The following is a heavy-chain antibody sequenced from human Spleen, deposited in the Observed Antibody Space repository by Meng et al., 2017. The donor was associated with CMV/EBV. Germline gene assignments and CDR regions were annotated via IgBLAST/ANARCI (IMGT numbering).Heavy chain of an antibody. J-gene: IGHJ4*02. CDR3: ARRMYYYDSSGYLFDS. CDR1: GYSFTSYW. Sequence: GGSLRLSCKGSGYSFTSYWIGWVRQMPGKGLEWMGIIYPSDSDTRYSPSFQGQVTISADKSISTAYLQWSSLKASDTAMYYCARRMYYYDSSGYLFDSWGQGTLVTVSS. V-gene: IGHV5-51*01. D-gene: IGHD3-22*01. CDR2: IYPSDSDT.